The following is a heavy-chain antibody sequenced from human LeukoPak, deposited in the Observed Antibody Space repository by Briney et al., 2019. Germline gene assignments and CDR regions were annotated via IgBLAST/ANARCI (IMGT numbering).Heavy chain of an antibody. CDR3: AKFSPYGGNSY. V-gene: IGHV3-23*01. CDR1: EFTGFTFSGSA. CDR2: ISGSGAAT. D-gene: IGHD4-23*01. Sequence: PGGSLRLSCAASEFTGFTFSGSAMSWVRQAPGKGLEWVSAISGSGAATFYADSVKGRLTISRDNSKNTLYLQMNSLKVEDTALYYCAKFSPYGGNSYWGQGTLVTVS. J-gene: IGHJ1*01.